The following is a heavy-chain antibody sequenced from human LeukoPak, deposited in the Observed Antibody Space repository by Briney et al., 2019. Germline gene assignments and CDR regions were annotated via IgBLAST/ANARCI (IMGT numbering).Heavy chain of an antibody. Sequence: GGSLRLSCAVSGFSFSNYWMSWVRQAPGKGLEWVSYISSSGSTIYYADSVKGRFTISRDNAKNSLYLQMNSLRAEDTAVYYCASYCSSTSCYHYYGSGSYYSWGQGTLVTVSS. D-gene: IGHD3-10*01. CDR3: ASYCSSTSCYHYYGSGSYYS. J-gene: IGHJ5*02. V-gene: IGHV3-48*04. CDR1: GFSFSNYW. CDR2: ISSSGSTI.